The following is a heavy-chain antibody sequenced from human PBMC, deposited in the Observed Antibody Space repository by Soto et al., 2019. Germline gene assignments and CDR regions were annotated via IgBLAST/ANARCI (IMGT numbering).Heavy chain of an antibody. CDR2: ISYDGSYK. CDR3: AKVGSYSFFDF. D-gene: IGHD1-26*01. V-gene: IGHV3-30*18. Sequence: QVQLVESGGGVVQPGRSLRLSCAASGFTFSSYGMHWVRQAPGKGLEWVAVISYDGSYKYYADSVKGRFTISRDNSKNTLYLPMNSLRAEDTAVYYCAKVGSYSFFDFWGQGTLVTVSS. J-gene: IGHJ4*02. CDR1: GFTFSSYG.